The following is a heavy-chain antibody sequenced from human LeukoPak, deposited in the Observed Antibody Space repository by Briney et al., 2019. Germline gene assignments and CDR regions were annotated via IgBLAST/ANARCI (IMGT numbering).Heavy chain of an antibody. Sequence: GGSLRLSCAASGFTFSYSGMSWVRQAPGKGLEWVSGISGSGGSTFYADSVKGRFTISRDNSKNTLYLQMNSLRAEDTAVYYCAKYHYGSGTSLGYWGQGTLVTVSS. D-gene: IGHD3-10*01. CDR1: GFTFSYSG. CDR3: AKYHYGSGTSLGY. CDR2: ISGSGGST. V-gene: IGHV3-23*01. J-gene: IGHJ4*02.